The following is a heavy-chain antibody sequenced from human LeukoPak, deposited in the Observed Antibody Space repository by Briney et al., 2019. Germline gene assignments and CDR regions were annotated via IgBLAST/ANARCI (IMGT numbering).Heavy chain of an antibody. Sequence: SETLSLTCTVSGGFISSYYWSWIRQPPGKGLEWIGYIYYSGSTNYNPSLKSRVTISVDTSKNQFSLKMSSVTAADTAVYYCARVVITWFDPWGQGTLVTVS. J-gene: IGHJ5*02. V-gene: IGHV4-59*08. D-gene: IGHD3-22*01. CDR1: GGFISSYY. CDR3: ARVVITWFDP. CDR2: IYYSGST.